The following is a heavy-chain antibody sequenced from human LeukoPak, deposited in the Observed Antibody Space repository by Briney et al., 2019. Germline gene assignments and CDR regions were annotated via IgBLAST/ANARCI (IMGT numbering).Heavy chain of an antibody. Sequence: SQTLSLTCAVSGDSVSSNSAAWNWLRQSPSRGLEWLGRTYYRSKWYNDYAVSVKSRIIINPDTSKSHFSLQLNSVTPEDTAVYYCASHSLYSSSAGAFDSWGQGTLVTVSS. D-gene: IGHD6-6*01. CDR2: TYYRSKWYN. J-gene: IGHJ4*02. CDR3: ASHSLYSSSAGAFDS. CDR1: GDSVSSNSAA. V-gene: IGHV6-1*01.